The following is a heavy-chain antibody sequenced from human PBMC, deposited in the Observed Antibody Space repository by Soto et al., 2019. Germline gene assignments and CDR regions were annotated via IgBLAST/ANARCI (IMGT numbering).Heavy chain of an antibody. V-gene: IGHV1-18*01. J-gene: IGHJ6*02. D-gene: IGHD3-22*01. CDR1: GYTFTNYG. CDR2: ISAYNANT. Sequence: QVQLVQSGAEVKKPGASVKVSCKASGYTFTNYGITWVRQAPGQGLEWMGWISAYNANTYYAQTFQGRVTMTRETEPRTTYLERRSLKSNATAVYYGARDQCSGCYGKGSGMDVWGQGTTVTVFS. CDR3: ARDQCSGCYGKGSGMDV.